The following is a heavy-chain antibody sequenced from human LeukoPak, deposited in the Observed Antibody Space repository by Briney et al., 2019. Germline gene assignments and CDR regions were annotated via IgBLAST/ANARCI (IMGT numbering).Heavy chain of an antibody. Sequence: PSETLSLTCTVSGGSISSYYWSWIRQPPGKGLEWIGYIYYSGSTNYNPSLKSRVTISVDTSKNQFSLKLSSVTAADTAVYYCARGGIIAARHFDYWAREPWSPSPQ. D-gene: IGHD6-6*01. CDR3: ARGGIIAARHFDY. V-gene: IGHV4-59*01. CDR2: IYYSGST. J-gene: IGHJ4*02. CDR1: GGSISSYY.